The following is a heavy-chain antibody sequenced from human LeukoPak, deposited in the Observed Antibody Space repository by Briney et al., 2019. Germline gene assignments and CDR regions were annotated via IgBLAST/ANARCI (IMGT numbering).Heavy chain of an antibody. D-gene: IGHD3-22*01. CDR2: INHSGST. V-gene: IGHV4-34*01. Sequence: PGGSLRLSCAASGFTFSSYAMSWIRQPPGKGLEWIGEINHSGSTNYNPSLKSRVTISVDTSKNQFSLKLSSVTAADTAVYYCARGRAQTYYYDNRKELDYWGQGTLVTVSS. CDR3: ARGRAQTYYYDNRKELDY. CDR1: GFTFSSYA. J-gene: IGHJ4*02.